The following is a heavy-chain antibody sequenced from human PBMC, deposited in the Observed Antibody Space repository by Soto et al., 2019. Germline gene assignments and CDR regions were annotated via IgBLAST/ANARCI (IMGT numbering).Heavy chain of an antibody. D-gene: IGHD3-3*01. CDR2: ISGSGGRT. Sequence: PGGSLRLSCAASGFPFSSYAMTWVRQTPGQGLQWVSSISGSGGRTYYADSVKGRFTISRDNSKNTLYLQMNSLRADDTAVYYCAKVYLFRFWEPPTPFAHWGQGTLVTVSS. J-gene: IGHJ4*02. CDR3: AKVYLFRFWEPPTPFAH. CDR1: GFPFSSYA. V-gene: IGHV3-23*01.